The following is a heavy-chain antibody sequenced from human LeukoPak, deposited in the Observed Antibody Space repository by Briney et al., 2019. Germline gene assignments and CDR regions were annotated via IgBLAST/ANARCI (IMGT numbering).Heavy chain of an antibody. CDR3: ASAGGDSRSPLPFYY. J-gene: IGHJ4*02. V-gene: IGHV3-7*03. Sequence: ETLSLTCAVAGASISNSNWWTWVRQPPGKGLEWVANIKQDGSEKYYVDSVKGRFTISRDNAENSLFLQMNSLRAEDTAVYFCASAGGDSRSPLPFYYWGQGTLVTVSS. CDR1: GASISNSNW. CDR2: IKQDGSEK. D-gene: IGHD6-6*01.